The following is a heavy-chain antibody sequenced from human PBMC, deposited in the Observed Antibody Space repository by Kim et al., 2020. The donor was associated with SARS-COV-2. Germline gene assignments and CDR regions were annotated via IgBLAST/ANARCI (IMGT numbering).Heavy chain of an antibody. J-gene: IGHJ6*02. Sequence: ASVKVSCKASGYTFTSYAMNWVRQAPGQGLEWMGWINTNTGNPTYAQGFTGRFVFSLDTSVSTAYLQISSLKAEDTAVYYCARPMYSSSWYEVLSHRLSTKYYYYYYGMDVWGQGTTVTVSS. CDR2: INTNTGNP. CDR3: ARPMYSSSWYEVLSHRLSTKYYYYYYGMDV. D-gene: IGHD6-13*01. CDR1: GYTFTSYA. V-gene: IGHV7-4-1*02.